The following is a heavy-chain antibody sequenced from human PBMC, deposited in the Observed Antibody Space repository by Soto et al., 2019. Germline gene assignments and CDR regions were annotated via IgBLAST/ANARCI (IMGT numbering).Heavy chain of an antibody. CDR3: ARGIHIVVVTAIHAFDI. D-gene: IGHD2-21*02. J-gene: IGHJ3*02. CDR1: GYTFTSYY. CDR2: INPSGGST. Sequence: ASVKVSCKASGYTFTSYYMHWVRQAPGQGLEWMGIINPSGGSTSYAQKFQGRVTMTRDTSTSTVYMELSSLRSEDTAVYYCARGIHIVVVTAIHAFDIWGQGTMVTVSS. V-gene: IGHV1-46*03.